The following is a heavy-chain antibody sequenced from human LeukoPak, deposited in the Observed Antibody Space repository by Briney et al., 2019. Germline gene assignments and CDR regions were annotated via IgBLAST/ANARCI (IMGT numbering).Heavy chain of an antibody. V-gene: IGHV1-46*01. CDR2: INPSGGST. CDR3: ARSYSGGYYFYYYYYYMDV. D-gene: IGHD1-26*01. Sequence: ASVKVSCKASGYTFTSYYMHWVRQAPGQGLEWMGIINPSGGSTSYAQKFQGRVTMTRDTSTSTVYMEPSSLRSEDTAVYYCARSYSGGYYFYYYYYYMDVWGKGTTVTISS. CDR1: GYTFTSYY. J-gene: IGHJ6*03.